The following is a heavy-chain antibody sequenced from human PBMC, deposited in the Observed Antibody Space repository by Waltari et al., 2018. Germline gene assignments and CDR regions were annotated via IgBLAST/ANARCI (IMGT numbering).Heavy chain of an antibody. CDR2: IYHSGST. J-gene: IGHJ5*02. V-gene: IGHV4-4*02. CDR3: ARDRGLRGGYDS. D-gene: IGHD5-12*01. CDR1: GGSISSGNW. Sequence: QVQLQESGPGLVKPSGTLSLTCVVYGGSISSGNWWSWVRQPPGKGLEWIGEIYHSGSTNYNPSRESRLSISLDKSKNQFALNLSSVTAADTAVYYCARDRGLRGGYDSWGQGTLVTVSS.